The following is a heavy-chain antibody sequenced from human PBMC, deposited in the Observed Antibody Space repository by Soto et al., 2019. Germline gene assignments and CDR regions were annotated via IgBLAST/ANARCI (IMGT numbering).Heavy chain of an antibody. CDR2: ISYSGTT. CDR3: ARGRGYSYGLDP. Sequence: SETLSLTCTVSGDSISSVNNYWSWIRQPPGEGLEWIGFISYSGTTSYSPSLKSRVAISLDTSKNQFSLSLNFVTAADTAVYYCARGRGYSYGLDPWGQGSLVTVSS. D-gene: IGHD5-18*01. V-gene: IGHV4-30-4*01. CDR1: GDSISSVNNY. J-gene: IGHJ5*02.